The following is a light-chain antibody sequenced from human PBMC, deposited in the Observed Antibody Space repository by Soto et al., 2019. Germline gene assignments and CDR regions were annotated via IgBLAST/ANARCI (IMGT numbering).Light chain of an antibody. CDR2: AAS. Sequence: DIQMTQSPSSLSASIGDRLTFTCRASQSISNYLNWYQQKPGKAPKLLIYAASSLQSGVPSRFSGSGSGTDFTLTISSLQPEDFATYYCQQTYSTPPTFGQGTKVELK. J-gene: IGKJ1*01. V-gene: IGKV1-39*01. CDR3: QQTYSTPPT. CDR1: QSISNY.